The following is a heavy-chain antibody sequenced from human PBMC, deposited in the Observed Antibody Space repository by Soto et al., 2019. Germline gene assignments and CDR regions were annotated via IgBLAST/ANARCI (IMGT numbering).Heavy chain of an antibody. D-gene: IGHD4-17*01. V-gene: IGHV3-74*03. Sequence: PGGSLRLSCAASGLTFRSYWMHWVRQAPGKGLVWVSRINTDGSVAMYVDSVKGRFTISRDNAKNTLYLHMNSLRAEDTAVYYCARAPLFGDYSFDYWGQGTLVTVSS. CDR2: INTDGSVA. CDR3: ARAPLFGDYSFDY. J-gene: IGHJ4*02. CDR1: GLTFRSYW.